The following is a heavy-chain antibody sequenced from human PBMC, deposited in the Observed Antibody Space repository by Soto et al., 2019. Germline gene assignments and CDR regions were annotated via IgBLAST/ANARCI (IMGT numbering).Heavy chain of an antibody. CDR2: ISYDGSNK. CDR1: GFTFSSYG. V-gene: IGHV3-30*18. D-gene: IGHD6-6*01. Sequence: GGSLRLSCAASGFTFSSYGMHWVRQAPGKGLEWVAVISYDGSNKYYADSVKGRFTISRDNSKNTLYLQMNSLRAEDTAVYYCAKALFRSYSSSSPKDYYYYYMDVWGKGTTVTVSS. J-gene: IGHJ6*03. CDR3: AKALFRSYSSSSPKDYYYYYMDV.